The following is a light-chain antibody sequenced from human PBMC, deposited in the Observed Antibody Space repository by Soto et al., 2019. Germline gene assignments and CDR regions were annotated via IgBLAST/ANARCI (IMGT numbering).Light chain of an antibody. Sequence: QSVLTQPASVSGSPGQSITISCTGTRSDVGGYNYVSWYQQHPGKAPKLMLFDVSNRPSGVSNRFSGSKSGNTASLTISGLQAEDEAEYYCSSYTSSSTYVFGTGPKLNVL. CDR3: SSYTSSSTYV. J-gene: IGLJ1*01. V-gene: IGLV2-14*01. CDR1: RSDVGGYNY. CDR2: DVS.